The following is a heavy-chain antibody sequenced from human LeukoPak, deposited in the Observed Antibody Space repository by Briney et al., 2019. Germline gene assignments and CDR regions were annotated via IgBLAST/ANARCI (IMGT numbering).Heavy chain of an antibody. D-gene: IGHD1-7*01. CDR3: ARLNWNYEPRYYYYMDV. Sequence: PSETLSLTCTVSGGSISSYYWSWIRQPAGKGLEWIGRIYTSGSTNYNPSLKSRVTMSVDTSKNQFSLKLSSVTAADTAVYYCARLNWNYEPRYYYYMDVWGKGTTVTVSS. J-gene: IGHJ6*03. V-gene: IGHV4-4*07. CDR2: IYTSGST. CDR1: GGSISSYY.